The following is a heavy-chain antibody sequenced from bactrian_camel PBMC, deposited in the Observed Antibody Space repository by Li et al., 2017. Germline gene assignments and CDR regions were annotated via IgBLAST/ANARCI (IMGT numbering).Heavy chain of an antibody. Sequence: VQLVESGGTLVQPGGSLRLSCAASGFTFSSFAMSWVRQAPGKGLEWVSGIHDDGGSTFYADSVKGRFTISRDNAKNTLNLQMDSLKPEDTAMYYCAIDSVIAGERRPLNSWGQGTQVTVS. D-gene: IGHD6*01. CDR1: GFTFSSFA. CDR2: IHDDGGST. V-gene: IGHV3S31*01. J-gene: IGHJ4*01. CDR3: AIDSVIAGERRPLNS.